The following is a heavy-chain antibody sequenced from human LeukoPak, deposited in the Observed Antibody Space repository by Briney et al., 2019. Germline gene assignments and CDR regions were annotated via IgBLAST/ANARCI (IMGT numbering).Heavy chain of an antibody. CDR2: IYSGGST. V-gene: IGHV3-53*01. J-gene: IGHJ6*03. D-gene: IGHD7-27*01. CDR3: ARARWGSGYYYYYMDV. CDR1: GFTVSSNY. Sequence: GGSLRLSCAASGFTVSSNYMSWVRQAPGKGVEWVSGIYSGGSTYYADSVKGRFTISRDNSKNTLYLQMNSLRAEDTAVYYCARARWGSGYYYYYMDVWGKGTTVIVSS.